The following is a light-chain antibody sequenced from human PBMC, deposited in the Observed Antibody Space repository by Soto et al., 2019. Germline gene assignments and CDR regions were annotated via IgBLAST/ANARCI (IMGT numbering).Light chain of an antibody. CDR1: GSDVGSYKY. CDR3: SSYTSISSLGV. CDR2: EVS. Sequence: QSVLPQPASVSGYPGQSITISCTGTGSDVGSYKYVSWYQQHPGKAPKLIIFEVSNRPSGVSDRFSGSKSGNTASLTISGLQAEDEADYYCSSYTSISSLGVFGTGTKVT. J-gene: IGLJ1*01. V-gene: IGLV2-14*01.